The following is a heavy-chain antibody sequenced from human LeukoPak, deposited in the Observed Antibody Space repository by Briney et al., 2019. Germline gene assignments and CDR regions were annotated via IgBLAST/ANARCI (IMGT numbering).Heavy chain of an antibody. J-gene: IGHJ4*02. V-gene: IGHV1-24*01. Sequence: ASVKVSCKVSGYTLTELSMHWVRQAPGKGLEWIGGFDPEDGETIYAQKFQGRVTMTEDTSTDTAYMELSSLRSEDTAVYYCATDPIYSGYAFRFDYWGQGTLATVSS. CDR1: GYTLTELS. D-gene: IGHD5-12*01. CDR2: FDPEDGET. CDR3: ATDPIYSGYAFRFDY.